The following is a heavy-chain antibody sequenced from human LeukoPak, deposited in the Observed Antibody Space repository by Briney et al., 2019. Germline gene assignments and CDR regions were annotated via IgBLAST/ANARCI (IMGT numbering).Heavy chain of an antibody. D-gene: IGHD4-23*01. Sequence: TGGSLRLSCAASGFNFGYYAMHWVRQAQGKGLDWVAFIRYDGGDTYYADSLRGRFTVSRDNSKNTLYLQMNSLTAEDTALYYCAKEGGGRTFDYWGQGTLVTVSS. J-gene: IGHJ4*02. CDR1: GFNFGYYA. CDR2: IRYDGGDT. V-gene: IGHV3-30*02. CDR3: AKEGGGRTFDY.